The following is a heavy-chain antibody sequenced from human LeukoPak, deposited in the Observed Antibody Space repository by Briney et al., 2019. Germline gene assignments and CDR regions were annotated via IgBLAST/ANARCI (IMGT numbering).Heavy chain of an antibody. Sequence: GGSLRLSCAASGFTFSSYWMSWVRQAPGKGLAWVANIKQDGSEKYYVDSVKGRFTISRDNAKNSLYLQMNSLRAEDTAVYYCARDQLSGYDYRPYYFDYWGQGTLVTVSS. J-gene: IGHJ4*02. V-gene: IGHV3-7*01. CDR1: GFTFSSYW. CDR3: ARDQLSGYDYRPYYFDY. CDR2: IKQDGSEK. D-gene: IGHD5-12*01.